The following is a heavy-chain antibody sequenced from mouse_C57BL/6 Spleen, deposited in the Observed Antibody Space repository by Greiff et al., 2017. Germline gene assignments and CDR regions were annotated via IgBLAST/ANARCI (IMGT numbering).Heavy chain of an antibody. J-gene: IGHJ1*03. CDR3: VRQPTIVAHWYFDV. V-gene: IGHV10-1*01. CDR1: GFSFNTYA. D-gene: IGHD2-5*01. Sequence: EVKLVESGGGLVQPKGSLKLSCAASGFSFNTYAMNWFRQAPGRGLEWVARIRSKSNNYATYYADSVKDRFTISRDDSESMLYLQMNNLKTEDTAMYYCVRQPTIVAHWYFDVWGTGTTVTVSS. CDR2: IRSKSNNYAT.